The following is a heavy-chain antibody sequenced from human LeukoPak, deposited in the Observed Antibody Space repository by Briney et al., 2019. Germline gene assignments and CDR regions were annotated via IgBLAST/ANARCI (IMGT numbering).Heavy chain of an antibody. CDR1: GFTFSSYE. J-gene: IGHJ4*02. D-gene: IGHD2-21*02. V-gene: IGHV3-48*03. CDR2: ISSSGSTI. CDR3: ARDGCGGDCPNDY. Sequence: GGSLRLSCAASGFTFSSYEMNWGRQAPGKGLEWVSYISSSGSTIYYADSVKGRFTISRDNAKNSLYLQMNSLRAEDTAVYYCARDGCGGDCPNDYWGQGTLVTVSS.